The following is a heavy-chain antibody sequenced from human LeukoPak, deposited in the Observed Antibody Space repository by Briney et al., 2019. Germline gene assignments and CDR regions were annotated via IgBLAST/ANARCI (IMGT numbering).Heavy chain of an antibody. D-gene: IGHD2-2*01. V-gene: IGHV4-38-2*02. CDR1: GYSISSGYY. J-gene: IGHJ6*03. CDR2: IYRSGST. Sequence: SETLSLTCTVSGYSISSGYYWGWIRQPPGKGLEWIGSIYRSGSTNYNPSLKSRVTISVDTSKNQFSLKVNSVTAADTAVYYCAREDCSSTICYSPMDVWGKGTTVTVSS. CDR3: AREDCSSTICYSPMDV.